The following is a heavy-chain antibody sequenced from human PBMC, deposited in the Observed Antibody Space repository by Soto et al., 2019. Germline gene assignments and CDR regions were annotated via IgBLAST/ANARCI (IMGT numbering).Heavy chain of an antibody. J-gene: IGHJ4*02. CDR3: ARDPNYYGSGSYSMGFDY. CDR2: INHSGST. Sequence: SETLSLTCAVYGGSFSGYYWSWIRQPPGKGLEWIGEINHSGSTNYNPSLKSRVSISVDTSKNQFSLKLSSVTAADTAVYYCARDPNYYGSGSYSMGFDYWGQGTLVTVSS. D-gene: IGHD3-10*01. CDR1: GGSFSGYY. V-gene: IGHV4-34*01.